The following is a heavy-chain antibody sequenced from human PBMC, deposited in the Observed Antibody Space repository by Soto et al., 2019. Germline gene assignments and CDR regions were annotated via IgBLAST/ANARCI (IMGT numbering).Heavy chain of an antibody. D-gene: IGHD1-26*01. CDR2: ISYDGSNK. CDR3: AKDTAGYSGYLDY. CDR1: GFTFSSYG. V-gene: IGHV3-30*18. Sequence: GGSLRLSCAASGFTFSSYGMHWVRQAPGKGLEWVAVISYDGSNKYYADSVKGRFTISRDNSKNTLYLQMNSLRAEDTAVYYCAKDTAGYSGYLDYWGQGTLVTVSS. J-gene: IGHJ4*02.